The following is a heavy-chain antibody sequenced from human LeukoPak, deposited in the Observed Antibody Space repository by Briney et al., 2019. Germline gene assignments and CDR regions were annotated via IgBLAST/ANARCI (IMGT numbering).Heavy chain of an antibody. D-gene: IGHD2-15*01. V-gene: IGHV1-69*04. CDR1: GGTFSSYT. CDR3: ARDAYCSGGSCYGNNWFDP. CDR2: IIPILGIA. Sequence: SVKVSCKASGGTFSSYTISWVRQAPGQGLEWMGRIIPILGIANYVQKFQGRVTITADKSTSTAYMELSSLRSEDTAVYYCARDAYCSGGSCYGNNWFDPWGQGTLVTVSS. J-gene: IGHJ5*02.